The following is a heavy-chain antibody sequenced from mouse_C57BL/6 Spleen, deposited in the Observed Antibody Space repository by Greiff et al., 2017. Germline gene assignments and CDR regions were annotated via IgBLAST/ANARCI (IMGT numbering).Heavy chain of an antibody. Sequence: ESGPGLVKPSQSLSLTCSVTGCSITSGYYWNWIRQFPGNKLEWMGYISYDGSNNYNPSLKNRISITRDTSKNQFFLKLNSVTTEDTATYYCARKGEYFDYWGQGTTLTVSS. J-gene: IGHJ2*01. V-gene: IGHV3-6*01. CDR3: ARKGEYFDY. CDR1: GCSITSGYY. CDR2: ISYDGSN.